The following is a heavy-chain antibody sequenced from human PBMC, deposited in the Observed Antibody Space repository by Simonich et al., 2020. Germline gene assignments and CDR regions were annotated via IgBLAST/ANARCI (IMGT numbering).Heavy chain of an antibody. CDR1: GYTFTGYY. CDR2: INPNSGGT. J-gene: IGHJ3*02. D-gene: IGHD2-21*01. V-gene: IGHV1-2*02. CDR3: ARNGLVGILKAFDI. Sequence: QVQLVQSGAEVKKPGASVKVSCKASGYTFTGYYMHWVRQAPGQGLEWMGWINPNSGGTNYAQKCQGRVTMTRDTSISTAYMELSRLRSDDTAVYYCARNGLVGILKAFDIWGQGQWSPSLQ.